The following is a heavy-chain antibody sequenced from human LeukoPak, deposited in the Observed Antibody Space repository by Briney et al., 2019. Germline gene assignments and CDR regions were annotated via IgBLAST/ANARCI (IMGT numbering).Heavy chain of an antibody. D-gene: IGHD4-23*01. CDR1: GGSISSGSYY. CDR2: IYYSGST. CDR3: ARRSTVVKGTFDY. Sequence: PSETLSLTCTVSGGSISSGSYYWSWIRQPPGKGLEWIGYIYYSGSTNCNPSLKSRVTISVDTSKNQFSLKLSSVTAADTAVYYCARRSTVVKGTFDYWGQGTLVTVSS. V-gene: IGHV4-61*01. J-gene: IGHJ4*02.